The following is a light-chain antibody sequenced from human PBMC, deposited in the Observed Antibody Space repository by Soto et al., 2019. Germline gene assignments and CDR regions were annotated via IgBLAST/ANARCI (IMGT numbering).Light chain of an antibody. V-gene: IGKV1-27*01. Sequence: DIQMTQSPSSLSASVGDRVTITCRASQGISNYLAWYQQKPGKVPKLLIYAASTLQSGVPSRFSGSGSGTDFTLTISSLQPEDVATYYCQKYNSAPQGTLGQGTKVDIK. CDR3: QKYNSAPQGT. CDR2: AAS. J-gene: IGKJ1*01. CDR1: QGISNY.